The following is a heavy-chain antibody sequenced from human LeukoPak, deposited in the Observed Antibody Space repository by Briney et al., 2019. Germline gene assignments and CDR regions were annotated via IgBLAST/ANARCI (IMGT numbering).Heavy chain of an antibody. D-gene: IGHD3-9*01. Sequence: SETLSLTCAVYGGSFSGYYWSWIRQPPGKGLEWIGEINHSGSTNYNPSLKSRVTISVDTSKNQFSLKLSSVTAADTAVYYCARNFVDILTGYLLDYWGQGTLVIVSS. CDR3: ARNFVDILTGYLLDY. CDR1: GGSFSGYY. J-gene: IGHJ4*02. CDR2: INHSGST. V-gene: IGHV4-34*01.